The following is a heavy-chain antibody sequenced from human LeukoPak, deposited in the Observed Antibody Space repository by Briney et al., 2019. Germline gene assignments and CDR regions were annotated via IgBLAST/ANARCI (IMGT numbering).Heavy chain of an antibody. CDR2: IYYSGSS. J-gene: IGHJ4*02. CDR3: ARRRYNYGFDS. CDR1: GGSINNGGYY. D-gene: IGHD5-18*01. Sequence: PSETLSLTCTVSGGSINNGGYYWSWIRQHPGKGLEWIGYIYYSGSSYYNPSLRSRVTISVDTSKNHFSLKLSSVTAADTAVYYCARRRYNYGFDSWGQGTLVTVSS. V-gene: IGHV4-31*03.